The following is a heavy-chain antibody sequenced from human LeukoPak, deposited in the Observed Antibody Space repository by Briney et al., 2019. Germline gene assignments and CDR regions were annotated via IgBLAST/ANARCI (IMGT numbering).Heavy chain of an antibody. CDR2: IIPILGIA. D-gene: IGHD3-16*02. Sequence: GASVKVSCKASGYTFTSYTISWVRQAPGQGLEWMGRIIPILGIANYAQKFQGRVTITADKSTSTAYMELSSLRSEDTAVYYCARVGIYDYVWGSYRWECFQHWGQGTLVTVSS. CDR1: GYTFTSYT. V-gene: IGHV1-69*02. J-gene: IGHJ1*01. CDR3: ARVGIYDYVWGSYRWECFQH.